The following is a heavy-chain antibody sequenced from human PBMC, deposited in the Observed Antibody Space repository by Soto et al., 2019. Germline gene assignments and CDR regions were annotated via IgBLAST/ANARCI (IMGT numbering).Heavy chain of an antibody. CDR3: VHQVTGGSFDV. CDR2: LYWDDDK. V-gene: IGHV2-5*02. D-gene: IGHD4-4*01. Sequence: QITLKESGPTVVKPTQTLTLTCTFSGFSLTTNGVGVGWIRQPPGKALEWLALLYWDDDKRYSPTLKSRLSITKDISKNQVVLTLTDVDPVDAATYFCVHQVTGGSFDVWGQGSRVTVSS. CDR1: GFSLTTNGVG. J-gene: IGHJ3*01.